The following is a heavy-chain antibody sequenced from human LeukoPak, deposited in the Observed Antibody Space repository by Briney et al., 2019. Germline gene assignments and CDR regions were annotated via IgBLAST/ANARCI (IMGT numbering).Heavy chain of an antibody. CDR3: ARANPPYYYDSSGFDY. CDR2: IYYSGST. CDR1: GGSISSYY. Sequence: SETLSLTCTVSGGSISSYYWSWIRQPPGKGLEWIGYIYYSGSTNYNPSLKSRVTISVDTSKNQFSLKLSSVPAADTAVYYCARANPPYYYDSSGFDYWGQGTLVTVSS. J-gene: IGHJ4*02. V-gene: IGHV4-59*01. D-gene: IGHD3-22*01.